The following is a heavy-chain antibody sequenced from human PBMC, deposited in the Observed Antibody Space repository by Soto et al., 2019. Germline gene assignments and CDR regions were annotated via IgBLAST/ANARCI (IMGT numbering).Heavy chain of an antibody. V-gene: IGHV4-31*03. D-gene: IGHD6-6*01. CDR3: AREISSSEAFDI. J-gene: IGHJ3*02. Sequence: PSETLSLTCTVSGGSISSGGYYWSWIRQHPGKGLEWIGYIYYSGSTYYNPSLKSRVTISVDTSKNQFSLKLSSVTAADTAVYYCAREISSSEAFDIWGQGTMVTVSS. CDR1: GGSISSGGYY. CDR2: IYYSGST.